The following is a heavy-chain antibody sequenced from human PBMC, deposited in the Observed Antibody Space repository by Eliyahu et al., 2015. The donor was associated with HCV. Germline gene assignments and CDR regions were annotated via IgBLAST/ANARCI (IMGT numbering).Heavy chain of an antibody. J-gene: IGHJ4*02. CDR3: ARVRHYDYVWGSYRYTGNFDY. CDR2: IFYSGTT. V-gene: IGHV4-59*01. D-gene: IGHD3-16*02. CDR1: GGSISSXX. Sequence: QVQLQESGPGLVKPSETLSLTCTVFGGSISSXXXSWIRQPPGKGLEWIGYIFYSGTTYYNPSLKSRVTMSVDTSKNQFSLKLGSVTAADTAVYYCARVRHYDYVWGSYRYTGNFDYWGQGTLVTVSS.